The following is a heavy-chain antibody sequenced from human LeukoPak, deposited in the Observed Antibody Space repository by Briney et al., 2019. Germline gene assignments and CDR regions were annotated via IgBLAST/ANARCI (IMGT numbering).Heavy chain of an antibody. CDR3: ARETSHFDY. J-gene: IGHJ4*02. V-gene: IGHV6-1*01. CDR1: GDSVSINSAA. Sequence: SQTLSLTCVLSGDSVSINSAAWNWGRQSPSRGLEWLGRTYYRSKLYHDSAVSVKGRITINPDTSKNQFFLQLNSVTPEDTAVYYCARETSHFDYWGQGTLVTVSS. CDR2: TYYRSKLYH.